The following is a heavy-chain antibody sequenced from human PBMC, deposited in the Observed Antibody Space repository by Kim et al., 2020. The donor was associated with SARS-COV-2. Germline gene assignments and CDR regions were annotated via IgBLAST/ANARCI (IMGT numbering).Heavy chain of an antibody. V-gene: IGHV1-3*01. D-gene: IGHD2-2*02. Sequence: ASVKVSCKASGYTFTSYAMHWVRQAPGQRLEWMGWINAGNGNTKYSQKFQGRVTITRDTSASTAYMELSSLRSEDTAVYYCARGLGLAVVVPAAILADFDYWGQGTLVTVSS. CDR2: INAGNGNT. J-gene: IGHJ4*02. CDR3: ARGLGLAVVVPAAILADFDY. CDR1: GYTFTSYA.